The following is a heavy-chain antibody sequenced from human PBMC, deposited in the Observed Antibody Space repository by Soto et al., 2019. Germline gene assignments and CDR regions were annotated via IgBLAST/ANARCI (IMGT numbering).Heavy chain of an antibody. J-gene: IGHJ6*02. CDR1: GYTFTSYA. CDR2: INAGNGNT. D-gene: IGHD6-19*01. CDR3: ARDLSSSGWPYGMDV. Sequence: ASVKVSCKASGYTFTSYAMHWVRQAPGQRLEWMGWINAGNGNTKYSQKFQGRVTITRDASASTAYMELSSLRSEDTAVYYCARDLSSSGWPYGMDVWGQGTTVTVSS. V-gene: IGHV1-3*01.